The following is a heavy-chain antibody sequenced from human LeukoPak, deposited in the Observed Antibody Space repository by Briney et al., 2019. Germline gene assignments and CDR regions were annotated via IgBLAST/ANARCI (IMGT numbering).Heavy chain of an antibody. D-gene: IGHD3-10*01. V-gene: IGHV3-74*01. CDR2: INSDGSST. CDR3: ARDRGGSLYYFDY. Sequence: GGSLRLSCAASGFTFSSYWMHWVRQAPGKGLVWVSRINSDGSSTSYADSVKGRFTISRDNAKNTLYLQMDSLRAEDTAVYYCARDRGGSLYYFDYWGQGTLVTVSS. J-gene: IGHJ4*02. CDR1: GFTFSSYW.